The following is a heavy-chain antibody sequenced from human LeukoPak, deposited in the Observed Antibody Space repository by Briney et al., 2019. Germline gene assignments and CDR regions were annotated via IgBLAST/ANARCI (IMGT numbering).Heavy chain of an antibody. CDR3: ARIPLGYSGAYYFDY. J-gene: IGHJ4*02. CDR2: ISSSGST. V-gene: IGHV4-4*09. D-gene: IGHD5-12*01. CDR1: RGSISGSIRSYY. Sequence: SETLPLTCTVSRGSISGSIRSYYWSWLRQPPGKGLEWIGYISSSGSTNDNPSLRSRVTISVDTSKNQFFLNLGSVSAADTAVYYCARIPLGYSGAYYFDYWGQGTLVTVSP.